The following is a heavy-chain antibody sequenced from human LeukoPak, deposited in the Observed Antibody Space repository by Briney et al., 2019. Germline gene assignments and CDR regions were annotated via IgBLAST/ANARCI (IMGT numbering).Heavy chain of an antibody. CDR3: TRAMYSSGWSYFDY. D-gene: IGHD6-19*01. CDR2: ISYDGSNK. CDR1: GFTFSSYA. J-gene: IGHJ4*02. V-gene: IGHV3-30-3*01. Sequence: GGSLRLSCAASGFTFSSYAMNWVRQAPGKGLEWVAVISYDGSNKYYADSVKGRFTISRDNSKNTLDLQMNRLRAEDTAVYYCTRAMYSSGWSYFDYWGQGTLVTVSS.